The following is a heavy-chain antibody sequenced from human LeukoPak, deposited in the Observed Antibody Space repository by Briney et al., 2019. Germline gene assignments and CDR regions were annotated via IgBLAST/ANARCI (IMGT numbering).Heavy chain of an antibody. CDR1: GFTFSSYW. CDR3: ARDSVLYYYGSGSYYFDY. CDR2: IKQDGSEK. D-gene: IGHD3-10*01. V-gene: IGHV3-7*01. Sequence: GGSLRLSCAASGFTFSSYWMSWVRQAPGKGLEWVANIKQDGSEKYYVDSVKGRFTISRDSAKNSLYLQMNSLRAEDTAVYYCARDSVLYYYGSGSYYFDYWGQGTLVTVSS. J-gene: IGHJ4*02.